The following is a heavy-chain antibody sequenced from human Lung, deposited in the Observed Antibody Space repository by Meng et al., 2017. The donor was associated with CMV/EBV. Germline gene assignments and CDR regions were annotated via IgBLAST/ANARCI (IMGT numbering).Heavy chain of an antibody. J-gene: IGHJ6*01. CDR3: ARSKIAARSHYYYGMDV. Sequence: ASVXVSXKASGYKFTDYGITWVRQAPGQGLEWMGWIYTYNGNTNFAQNVQGRGSMTRDTSTSTAYMELRSLRSDDTAVYYCARSKIAARSHYYYGMDVWGQWTTVTVSS. V-gene: IGHV1-18*01. CDR2: IYTYNGNT. CDR1: GYKFTDYG. D-gene: IGHD6-6*01.